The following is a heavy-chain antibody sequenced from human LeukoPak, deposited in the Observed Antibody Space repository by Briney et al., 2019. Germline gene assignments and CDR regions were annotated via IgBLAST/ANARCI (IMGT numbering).Heavy chain of an antibody. Sequence: GGSLRLSCAASGFTVSSNYMSWVRQAPGKGLEWVSVIYSGGSTYYADSVKGRFTISRDNSKNTLYLQMNSLRAEDTAVYYCARVSYRDFWSGYYTYYYYYMDVWGKGTTVTVSS. V-gene: IGHV3-66*01. CDR3: ARVSYRDFWSGYYTYYYYYMDV. CDR1: GFTVSSNY. J-gene: IGHJ6*03. D-gene: IGHD3-3*01. CDR2: IYSGGST.